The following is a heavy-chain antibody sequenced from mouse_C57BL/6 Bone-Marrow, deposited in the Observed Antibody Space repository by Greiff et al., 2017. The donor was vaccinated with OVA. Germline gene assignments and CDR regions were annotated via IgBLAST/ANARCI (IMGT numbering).Heavy chain of an antibody. CDR3: ARLGNYAMDY. CDR2: INPGSGGT. Sequence: VNVVESGAELVRPGTSVKVSCKASGYAFTNYLIEWVKQRPGQGLEWIGVINPGSGGTNYNEKFKGKATLTADKSSSTAYMQLSSLTSEDSAVYFCARLGNYAMDYWGQGTSVTVSS. J-gene: IGHJ4*01. V-gene: IGHV1-54*01. CDR1: GYAFTNYL.